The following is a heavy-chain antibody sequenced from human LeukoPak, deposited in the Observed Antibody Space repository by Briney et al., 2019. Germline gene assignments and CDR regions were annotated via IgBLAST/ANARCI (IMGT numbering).Heavy chain of an antibody. CDR3: ARERKNYYDSSGYVDY. CDR1: GGSISSDY. V-gene: IGHV4-59*01. Sequence: PSETLSLTCTVSGGSISSDYWSWIRQPPGKGLEWIGYIYYSGSTNYNPSLESRVTISVDTSKNQFSLKLSSVTAADTAVYYCARERKNYYDSSGYVDYWGQGTLVTVSS. D-gene: IGHD3-22*01. CDR2: IYYSGST. J-gene: IGHJ4*02.